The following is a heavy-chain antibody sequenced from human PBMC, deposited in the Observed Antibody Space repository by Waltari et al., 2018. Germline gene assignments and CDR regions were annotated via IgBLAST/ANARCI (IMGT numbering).Heavy chain of an antibody. J-gene: IGHJ3*02. CDR3: ATRLTMVRGVVPPDAFDI. Sequence: QVQLVQSGAEVKKPGASVKVSCNVSGYTLTELSMHWVRQAPGKGLEWMGGFDPEDGETIYAQKFQGRVTMTEDTSTDTAYMELSSLRSEDTAVYYCATRLTMVRGVVPPDAFDIWGQGTMVTVSS. D-gene: IGHD3-10*01. CDR1: GYTLTELS. V-gene: IGHV1-24*01. CDR2: FDPEDGET.